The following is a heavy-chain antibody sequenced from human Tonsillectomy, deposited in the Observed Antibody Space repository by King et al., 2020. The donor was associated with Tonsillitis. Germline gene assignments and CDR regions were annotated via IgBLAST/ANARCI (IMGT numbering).Heavy chain of an antibody. CDR2: IIPILGIT. D-gene: IGHD6-19*01. CDR1: GGTFTSHP. CDR3: ARDRGYTSGWDDASDI. V-gene: IGHV1-69*09. J-gene: IGHJ3*02. Sequence: QLVQSGAEVKKPGSSMKVSCKASGGTFTSHPINWVRQAPGQGLEWMGRIIPILGITNYAQKFQDRVTITADKSTSTVNMELRSLTSDDTAVYYCARDRGYTSGWDDASDIWGQGTMVTVSS.